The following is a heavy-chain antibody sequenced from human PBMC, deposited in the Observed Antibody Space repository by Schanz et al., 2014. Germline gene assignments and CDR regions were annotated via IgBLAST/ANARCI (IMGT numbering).Heavy chain of an antibody. V-gene: IGHV3-9*02. CDR3: ARGRVLES. CDR2: ISWNSGTI. Sequence: EVQVVESGGGLVQPGGSLRLSCTASGFNSDDYAMHWVRQAPGKGLEWVSVISWNSGTIGYADSVKGRFTISRDNAKNSLFLQMNSLRPEDTAVYYCARGRVLESWGQGTLVTVSS. J-gene: IGHJ5*02. D-gene: IGHD1-1*01. CDR1: GFNSDDYA.